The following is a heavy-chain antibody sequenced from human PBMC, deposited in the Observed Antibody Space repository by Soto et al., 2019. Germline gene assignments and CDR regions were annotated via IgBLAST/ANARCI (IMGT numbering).Heavy chain of an antibody. D-gene: IGHD6-19*01. CDR2: ISYDGSNK. J-gene: IGHJ6*02. V-gene: IGHV3-30-3*01. CDR1: GFTFSSYA. Sequence: QVQLVESGGGVVQPGRSLRLSCAASGFTFSSYAMHWVRQAPGKGLEWVAVISYDGSNKYYADSVKGRFTISRDNSKNTLYLQMNSRRAEDTAVYYCARGWSYSSGKYGMDVWGQGTTVTVSS. CDR3: ARGWSYSSGKYGMDV.